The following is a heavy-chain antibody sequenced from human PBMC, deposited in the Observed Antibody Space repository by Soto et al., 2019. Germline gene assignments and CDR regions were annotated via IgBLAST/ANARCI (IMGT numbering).Heavy chain of an antibody. Sequence: QVQLVESGGGVVQPGRSLRLSCAASGFTFSSHAMHWVRQAPGKGLEWVAVISYDGTNKYYADSVKGRFTISRDNSKNTLYLQMNSLRAEDTAGHYCARSADSSGYSLGYWGQGTLVTVSS. CDR3: ARSADSSGYSLGY. V-gene: IGHV3-30-3*01. D-gene: IGHD3-22*01. J-gene: IGHJ4*02. CDR2: ISYDGTNK. CDR1: GFTFSSHA.